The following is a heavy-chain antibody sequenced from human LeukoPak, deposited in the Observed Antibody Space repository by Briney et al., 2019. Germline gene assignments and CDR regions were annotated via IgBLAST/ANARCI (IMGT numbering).Heavy chain of an antibody. D-gene: IGHD1-14*01. Sequence: PGGSLRRSCSASGFTFSTYAMTWVRQAPGKGLEWVSGISGSGASTDYADSVRGRFTIYRDNSKNTMYLQMNSLRAEDTALYCGAKAIRQNRDLYDYWGQGTLVTVSS. CDR3: AKAIRQNRDLYDY. J-gene: IGHJ4*02. CDR2: ISGSGAST. V-gene: IGHV3-23*01. CDR1: GFTFSTYA.